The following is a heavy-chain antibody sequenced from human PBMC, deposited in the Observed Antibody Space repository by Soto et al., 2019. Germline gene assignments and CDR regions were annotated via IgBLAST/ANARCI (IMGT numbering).Heavy chain of an antibody. J-gene: IGHJ4*02. CDR2: IYYSGST. V-gene: IGHV4-59*08. CDR3: ARHSSERGFDY. Sequence: SETLSLTCTVSGGSISSYYWSWIRQPPGKGLEWIGYIYYSGSTNYNPSLKGRVTISVDTSKNQFSLKLSSVTAADTAVYYCARHSSERGFDYWGQGTLVTVSS. CDR1: GGSISSYY. D-gene: IGHD1-1*01.